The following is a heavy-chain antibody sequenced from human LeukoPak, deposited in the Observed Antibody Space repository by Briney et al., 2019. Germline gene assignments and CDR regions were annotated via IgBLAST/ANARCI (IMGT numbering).Heavy chain of an antibody. V-gene: IGHV3-48*03. J-gene: IGHJ6*03. CDR3: ARPTWTNYMDV. CDR1: GFTLSSSE. Sequence: GGSLRLSCAASGFTLSSSEMNWVRQAPGKGLEWVSYISRSGSTIFYADSMKGRFTISRDNAKNSVSLQMNSLRAEDTAVYFCARPTWTNYMDVWGKGTAVTISS. CDR2: ISRSGSTI. D-gene: IGHD3/OR15-3a*01.